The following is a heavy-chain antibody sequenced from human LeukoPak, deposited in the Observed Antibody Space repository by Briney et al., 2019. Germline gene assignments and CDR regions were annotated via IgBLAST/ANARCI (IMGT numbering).Heavy chain of an antibody. D-gene: IGHD2-21*02. CDR3: ARGWVVVTATQPNADFDY. CDR1: GFTFSSYS. Sequence: PGGTLRLSCAASGFTFSSYSMNWVRQAPGKGLEWVSSISSSSSYIYYADSVKGRFTISIDNAKISLYLQMNSLRAEDTAVYYCARGWVVVTATQPNADFDYWGQRTLVTVSS. CDR2: ISSSSSYI. V-gene: IGHV3-21*01. J-gene: IGHJ4*02.